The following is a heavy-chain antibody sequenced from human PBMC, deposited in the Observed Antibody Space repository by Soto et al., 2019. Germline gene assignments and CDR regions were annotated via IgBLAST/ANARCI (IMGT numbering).Heavy chain of an antibody. V-gene: IGHV3-30*03. CDR3: ARELLRGLYYYNVMDV. CDR2: ISYDGSNK. CDR1: GFTFSSYG. J-gene: IGHJ6*02. Sequence: QVQLVESGGGVVQPGRSLRLSCAASGFTFSSYGMHWVRQAPGKGLEWVAVISYDGSNKYYADSVKGRFTSSRDNSKNTLYLQMNSLRAEDTAVYYCARELLRGLYYYNVMDVWGQGTTVTVSS. D-gene: IGHD4-17*01.